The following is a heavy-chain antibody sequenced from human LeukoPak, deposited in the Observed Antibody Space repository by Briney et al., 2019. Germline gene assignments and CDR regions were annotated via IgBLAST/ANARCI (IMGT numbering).Heavy chain of an antibody. D-gene: IGHD3-22*01. Sequence: SETLSLTCTVSGVSISSGDYYWSWIRQPPGKGLEWIGYTYYSGSTYYNPSLKSRVTISVDTSKNQFSLKLSSVTAAATAVYYCARPYYYDSRIDPWGQGTRVTVSS. CDR3: ARPYYYDSRIDP. CDR1: GVSISSGDYY. CDR2: TYYSGST. V-gene: IGHV4-30-4*01. J-gene: IGHJ5*02.